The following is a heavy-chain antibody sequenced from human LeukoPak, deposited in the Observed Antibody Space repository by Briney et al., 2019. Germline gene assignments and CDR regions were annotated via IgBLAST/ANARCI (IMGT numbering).Heavy chain of an antibody. J-gene: IGHJ6*02. V-gene: IGHV1-8*01. CDR3: ARGVLRFLERLLDYGMDV. CDR2: MNPNSGNT. Sequence: PWASVKVSCKASGYTFTSYDISWVRQATGQGLEWMGWMNPNSGNTGYAQKFQGRVTMTRNTSISTAYMELSSLRSEDTAVYYCARGVLRFLERLLDYGMDVWGQGTTVTVSS. CDR1: GYTFTSYD. D-gene: IGHD3-3*01.